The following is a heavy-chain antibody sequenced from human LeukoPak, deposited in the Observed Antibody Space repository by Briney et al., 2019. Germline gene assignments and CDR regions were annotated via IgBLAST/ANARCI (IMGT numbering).Heavy chain of an antibody. J-gene: IGHJ1*01. CDR3: AKDLGPYCSGGSCYFEYFQH. Sequence: GGSLRLSCAPSGFTFSSYGMHWVRQAPGKGLEWVAVISYDGSNKYYADSVKGRFTISRDNSKNTLYLQMNSLRDEDTAVYYCAKDLGPYCSGGSCYFEYFQHWGQGTLVTVSS. V-gene: IGHV3-30*18. CDR2: ISYDGSNK. CDR1: GFTFSSYG. D-gene: IGHD2-15*01.